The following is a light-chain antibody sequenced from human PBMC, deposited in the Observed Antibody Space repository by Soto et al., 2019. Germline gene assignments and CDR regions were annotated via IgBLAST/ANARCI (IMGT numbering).Light chain of an antibody. CDR1: SSDVGGYNS. CDR2: NVS. V-gene: IGLV2-14*01. J-gene: IGLJ1*01. Sequence: SVLTQPASVSGSPGQSITLSCTGNSSDVGGYNSVSWYQQHPGKAPKLMIYNVSNRPSGVSNRFSGSKSGNTASLTISGLQAEDEADYYCSSYTSSGTYVFGTGTKVTVL. CDR3: SSYTSSGTYV.